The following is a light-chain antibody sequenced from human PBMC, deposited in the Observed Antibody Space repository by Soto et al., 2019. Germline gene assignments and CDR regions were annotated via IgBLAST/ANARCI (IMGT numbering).Light chain of an antibody. Sequence: VMTQSPANLSVSPGEGVTLFCRANQNVASNIAWYQVKPAQPPRLLIYASSTRATGIPATFSGSGSGTQVNLTISSLQSEDSAVYYCQQYYHWGLSFSGGTKVEI. CDR3: QQYYHWGLS. J-gene: IGKJ4*01. CDR1: QNVASN. CDR2: ASS. V-gene: IGKV3D-15*01.